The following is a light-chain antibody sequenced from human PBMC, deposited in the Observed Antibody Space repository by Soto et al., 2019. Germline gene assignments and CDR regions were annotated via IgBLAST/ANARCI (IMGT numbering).Light chain of an antibody. J-gene: IGKJ1*01. Sequence: EIVLTQSPATLSLSPGERATLSCRASQSVINYLAWYQQKPGQAPRLLIYDTSNRATGIPARFSGSGSGTDFTLIISSLEPEDFAVYYCQQYGSSPGTFGQGTKVDIK. CDR3: QQYGSSPGT. V-gene: IGKV3-11*01. CDR1: QSVINY. CDR2: DTS.